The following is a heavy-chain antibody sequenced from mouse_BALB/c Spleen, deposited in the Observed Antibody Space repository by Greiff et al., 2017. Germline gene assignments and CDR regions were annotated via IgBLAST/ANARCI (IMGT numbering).Heavy chain of an antibody. D-gene: IGHD1-2*01. V-gene: IGHV2-2*02. CDR3: ARTHYYGYYAMDY. CDR1: GFSLTSYG. CDR2: IWSGGST. J-gene: IGHJ4*01. Sequence: QVQLKESGPGLVQPSQSLSITCTVSGFSLTSYGVHWVRQSPGKGLEWLGVIWSGGSTDYNAAFISRLSISKDNSKSQVFFKMNSLQANDTAIYYCARTHYYGYYAMDYWGQGTSVTVSS.